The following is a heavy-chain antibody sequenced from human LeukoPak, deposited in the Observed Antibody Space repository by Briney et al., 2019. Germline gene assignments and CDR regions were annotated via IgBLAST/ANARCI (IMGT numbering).Heavy chain of an antibody. D-gene: IGHD2-2*02. V-gene: IGHV1-2*02. Sequence: GASVKVSCKASGYTFTGYYMHWVRQAPGQGLEWMGWINPNSGGTKYAQRFQGRVTMTRDTSISTVYMELIRLRSDDTAVYYCARERGYCSSSTCYTSDAFDIWGQGTMVTVSS. CDR3: ARERGYCSSSTCYTSDAFDI. CDR1: GYTFTGYY. CDR2: INPNSGGT. J-gene: IGHJ3*02.